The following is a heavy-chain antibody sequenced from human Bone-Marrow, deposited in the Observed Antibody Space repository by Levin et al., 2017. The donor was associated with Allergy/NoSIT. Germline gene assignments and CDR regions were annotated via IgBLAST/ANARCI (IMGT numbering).Heavy chain of an antibody. D-gene: IGHD1-26*01. CDR2: ISYDGSNI. CDR1: GFTFRSYG. V-gene: IGHV3-30*03. CDR3: VRNAGDLLPFDY. J-gene: IGHJ4*02. Sequence: GESLKISCAASGFTFRSYGMHWVRQAPGKGLEWVAVISYDGSNIHYADSVKGRFTISRDSPKNMLYLQMNSLRADDTAIYYCVRNAGDLLPFDYWGQGTLVTVSS.